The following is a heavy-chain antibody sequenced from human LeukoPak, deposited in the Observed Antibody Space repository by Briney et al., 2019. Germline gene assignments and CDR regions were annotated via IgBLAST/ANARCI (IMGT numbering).Heavy chain of an antibody. D-gene: IGHD3-10*01. Sequence: GGSLRLSCAASGFTLSNYGMHWVRQAPGKGLEWVAFIRYDGSNKYYADSVKGRFTISRDNSKNTVYVQMNSLRADDTAVYYCALRGGRLDYYFDYWGQGTLVTVSS. CDR1: GFTLSNYG. CDR2: IRYDGSNK. J-gene: IGHJ4*02. CDR3: ALRGGRLDYYFDY. V-gene: IGHV3-30*02.